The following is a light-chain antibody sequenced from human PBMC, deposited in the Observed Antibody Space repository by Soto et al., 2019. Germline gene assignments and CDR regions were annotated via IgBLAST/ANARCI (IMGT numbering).Light chain of an antibody. J-gene: IGKJ4*01. V-gene: IGKV3-11*01. Sequence: IVLTQSPATLSLSPGERATLSCRASQSVSSYLAWYQQKPGQAPRLLIYDASNRATGIPARFSGSGSGTDFTLTINSLAPEDFAVYYCQQRINWPLTFGGGTKVEIK. CDR3: QQRINWPLT. CDR2: DAS. CDR1: QSVSSY.